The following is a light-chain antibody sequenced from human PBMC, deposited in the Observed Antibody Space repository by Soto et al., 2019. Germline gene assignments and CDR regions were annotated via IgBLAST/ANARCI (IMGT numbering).Light chain of an antibody. V-gene: IGLV4-69*01. CDR3: QTWGTGLWV. CDR1: SGHSSYA. J-gene: IGLJ3*02. CDR2: LNSDGSH. Sequence: QPVLTQSPSASASLGASVKLTCTLSSGHSSYAIAWHQQQPEKGPRYLMKLNSDGSHSKGDGIPDRFSGSSSGAERYLTISSLQSGDEADYYCQTWGTGLWVFGGGTQLTVL.